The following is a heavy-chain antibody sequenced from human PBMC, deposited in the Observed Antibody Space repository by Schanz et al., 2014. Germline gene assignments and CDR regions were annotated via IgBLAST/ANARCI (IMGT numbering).Heavy chain of an antibody. Sequence: QVQLVQSGAEVKKPGASVKVSCKASGGTFSSYTINWVRQAPGQGLEWMGRIIPILGITNVAQTVQDRVTITADKSTSTAYMELSSLRSEDTAVYYCARGLGDERWLDLNQAFDIWGQGTIVTVSS. CDR1: GGTFSSYT. D-gene: IGHD6-19*01. J-gene: IGHJ3*02. CDR3: ARGLGDERWLDLNQAFDI. V-gene: IGHV1-69*09. CDR2: IIPILGIT.